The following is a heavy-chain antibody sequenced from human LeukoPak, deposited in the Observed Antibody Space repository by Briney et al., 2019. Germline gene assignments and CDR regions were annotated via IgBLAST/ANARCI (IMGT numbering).Heavy chain of an antibody. Sequence: ASVKVSCKASGYTFASFDINWVRQATGQGLEWMGWMNPNSGNTGYAQKFQGRVTMTRNTSISTAYMELSSLRSEDTAVYYCARAGLRFLDPGDYWGQGTLVTVSS. V-gene: IGHV1-8*01. D-gene: IGHD3-3*01. CDR2: MNPNSGNT. CDR1: GYTFASFD. J-gene: IGHJ4*02. CDR3: ARAGLRFLDPGDY.